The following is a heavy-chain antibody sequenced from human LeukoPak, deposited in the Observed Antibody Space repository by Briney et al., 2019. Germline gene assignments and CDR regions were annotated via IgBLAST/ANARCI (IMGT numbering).Heavy chain of an antibody. CDR3: ASSTPGGYDFK. Sequence: GGSLRLSCAASGFTFSSYAMSWVRQAPGKGLEWVSYISSSSSTIYYADSVKGRFTISRDNAKKSLYLQMNSLRAEDTAVYYCASSTPGGYDFKWGQGTLVTVSS. CDR1: GFTFSSYA. D-gene: IGHD5-12*01. V-gene: IGHV3-48*01. CDR2: ISSSSSTI. J-gene: IGHJ4*02.